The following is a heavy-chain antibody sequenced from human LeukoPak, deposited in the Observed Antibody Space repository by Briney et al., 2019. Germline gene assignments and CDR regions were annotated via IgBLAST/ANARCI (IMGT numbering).Heavy chain of an antibody. Sequence: TGGSLRLSCAASGFTFSNYGMHWVRQAPGKGLEWVAFIRYDGSRKYYADSVKGRFTISRDNSKNTLYLQMNSLRAEDTAMYYCAKVSLNMVNDAFDIWGQGTMVSVSS. D-gene: IGHD4/OR15-4a*01. V-gene: IGHV3-30*02. J-gene: IGHJ3*02. CDR3: AKVSLNMVNDAFDI. CDR1: GFTFSNYG. CDR2: IRYDGSRK.